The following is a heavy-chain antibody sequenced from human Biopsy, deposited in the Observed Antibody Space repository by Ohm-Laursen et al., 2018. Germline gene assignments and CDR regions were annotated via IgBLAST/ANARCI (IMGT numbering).Heavy chain of an antibody. D-gene: IGHD3-3*01. CDR2: INSSGSTK. V-gene: IGHV3-11*04. Sequence: SLRLSCAATRFPVSDYYMSWIRQAPGRGLEWVSDINSSGSTKYHADSVKGRFTISRDNSKNTLYLQMNSLRAEDTAVYYCVRASIFGVATSGFYYGMDVWGQGTTVTVSS. J-gene: IGHJ6*02. CDR3: VRASIFGVATSGFYYGMDV. CDR1: RFPVSDYY.